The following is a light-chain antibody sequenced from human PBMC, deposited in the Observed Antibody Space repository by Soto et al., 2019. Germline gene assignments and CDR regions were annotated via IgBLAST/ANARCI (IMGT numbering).Light chain of an antibody. CDR3: QQYNNWPAIT. J-gene: IGKJ5*01. V-gene: IGKV3-11*01. Sequence: EIVLTQSPATLSLCPGERATLSCTASQNVSSYLAWYQVKPGQAPRLLIYDASNRATGFPARFSGSGSGTDFTLTISSLQSEDFAVYYCQQYNNWPAITFGQGTRLEIK. CDR2: DAS. CDR1: QNVSSY.